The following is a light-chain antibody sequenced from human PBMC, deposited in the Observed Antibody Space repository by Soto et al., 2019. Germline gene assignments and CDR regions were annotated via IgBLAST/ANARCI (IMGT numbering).Light chain of an antibody. CDR3: QQYNTYSST. J-gene: IGKJ1*01. CDR1: QSISTW. V-gene: IGKV1-5*03. CDR2: KAS. Sequence: IQITQSPSTLSTSLGDRVTITCRASQSISTWLAWYQQKPGKAPRLLIYKASNLESGVPSRFRGSGSGTEFTLTISSLQPDDFATYYCQQYNTYSSTFGQGTKVDIK.